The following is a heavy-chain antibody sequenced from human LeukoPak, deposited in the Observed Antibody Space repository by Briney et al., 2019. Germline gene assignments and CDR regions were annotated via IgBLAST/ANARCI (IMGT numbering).Heavy chain of an antibody. J-gene: IGHJ5*02. V-gene: IGHV4-4*07. CDR3: AKDFGFGSA. CDR2: IFTSGTT. CDR1: GGSISSYY. Sequence: SETLSLTCTVSGGSISSYYWSWIWQPAGKGLEWIGRIFTSGTTEYNPSLKSRVTMSVDTSKNQFSLKLTSVTAEDTAVYYCAKDFGFGSAWGQGALVTVSS. D-gene: IGHD6-19*01.